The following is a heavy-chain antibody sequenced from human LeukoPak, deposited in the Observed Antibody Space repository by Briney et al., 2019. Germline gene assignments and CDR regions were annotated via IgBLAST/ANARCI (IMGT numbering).Heavy chain of an antibody. D-gene: IGHD5-24*01. Sequence: SETLSLTCTVSGDSISSYYWSWIRQPPGKGLEWIGYIYYSGGTDYNPSLKSRVTISVDTTKNQFSLKLRSVTAADTAVYYCARHVTISGPYDASDIWGQGTMVTVSP. CDR2: IYYSGGT. CDR1: GDSISSYY. J-gene: IGHJ3*02. V-gene: IGHV4-59*08. CDR3: ARHVTISGPYDASDI.